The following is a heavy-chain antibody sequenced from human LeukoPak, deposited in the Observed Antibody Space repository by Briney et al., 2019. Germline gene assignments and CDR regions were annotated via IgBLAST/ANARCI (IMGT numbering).Heavy chain of an antibody. CDR3: AIEFATVVVSAVISAFDI. CDR2: INPNSGGT. J-gene: IGHJ3*02. D-gene: IGHD2-2*02. V-gene: IGHV1-2*02. Sequence: ASVKVSCKASGYTFTDYYMHWVRQAPGQGLEWMGWINPNSGGTNYAQKFQGRVTMTRYTSIRTAYMELSRLRSDDTAVCYCAIEFATVVVSAVISAFDIWGQGTMVTVSS. CDR1: GYTFTDYY.